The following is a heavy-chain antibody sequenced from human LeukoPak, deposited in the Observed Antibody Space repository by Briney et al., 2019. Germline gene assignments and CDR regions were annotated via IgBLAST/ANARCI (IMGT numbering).Heavy chain of an antibody. Sequence: PGGSLRLSCAASGFTFSGYWMNWVRQAPGKGLEWVANMDPTGSQKRYVDSVKGRFTISKDNPGASLYLDMHSLRAEDTAIYYCAIWTSGNYWGQGTLVTVSS. CDR3: AIWTSGNY. CDR2: MDPTGSQK. CDR1: GFTFSGYW. J-gene: IGHJ4*02. D-gene: IGHD1-1*01. V-gene: IGHV3-7*01.